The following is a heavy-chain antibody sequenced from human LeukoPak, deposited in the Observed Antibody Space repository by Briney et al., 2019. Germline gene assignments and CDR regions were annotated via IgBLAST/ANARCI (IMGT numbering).Heavy chain of an antibody. J-gene: IGHJ4*02. D-gene: IGHD5-12*01. CDR2: INPSSGGT. CDR3: ARDQVDIVATSYSLDY. CDR1: GYTFTGYY. V-gene: IGHV1-2*02. Sequence: ASVKVSCKASGYTFTGYYMHWVRQAPGQGLEWMGWINPSSGGTNYAQKFQGRVTMTRDTSISTAYMELSRLRPDDTAVYYCARDQVDIVATSYSLDYWGQGTLVTVSS.